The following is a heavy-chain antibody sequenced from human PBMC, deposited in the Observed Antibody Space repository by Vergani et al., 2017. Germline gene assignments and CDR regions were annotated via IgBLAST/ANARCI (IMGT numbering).Heavy chain of an antibody. J-gene: IGHJ2*01. CDR3: ARDRGGDGYNYFRYFDL. V-gene: IGHV1-69*01. Sequence: QVQLVQSGAEVKKPGSSVKVSCKASGGTFSSYAISWVRRAPGQGLEWMGGIIPIFGTANYAQKFQGRVTITADESTSTAYMELSSLRSEDTAVYYCARDRGGDGYNYFRYFDLWGRGTLVTVSS. CDR1: GGTFSSYA. CDR2: IIPIFGTA. D-gene: IGHD5-24*01.